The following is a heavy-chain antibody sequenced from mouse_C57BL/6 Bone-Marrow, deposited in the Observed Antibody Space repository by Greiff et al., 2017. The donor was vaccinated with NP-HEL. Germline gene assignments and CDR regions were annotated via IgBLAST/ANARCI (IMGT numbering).Heavy chain of an antibody. CDR1: TFSDYY. D-gene: IGHD2-5*01. V-gene: IGHV5-16*01. CDR2: INYDGSST. J-gene: IGHJ1*03. Sequence: EVQVVESEGGLVQPGRSMKLTFSDYYMAWVRQVPEKGLEWVANINYDGSSTYYLDSLKSRFIISRDNAKNILYLQMSSLKSEDTATYYCATYSNYWYFDVWGTGTTVTVSS. CDR3: ATYSNYWYFDV.